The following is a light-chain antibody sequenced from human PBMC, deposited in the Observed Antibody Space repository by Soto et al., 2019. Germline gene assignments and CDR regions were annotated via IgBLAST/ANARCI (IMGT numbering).Light chain of an antibody. CDR1: SSNIGSYA. J-gene: IGLJ1*01. Sequence: QSALTQPPSASGTPGQRVPISCSGSSSNIGSYAVNWYQQLPGTAPKLIIFSNYQRPSGVPDRFSGSKSDTSASLAISGLQSEDEADYYCAAWDDSLNGYVFGAGTKVT. V-gene: IGLV1-44*01. CDR2: SNY. CDR3: AAWDDSLNGYV.